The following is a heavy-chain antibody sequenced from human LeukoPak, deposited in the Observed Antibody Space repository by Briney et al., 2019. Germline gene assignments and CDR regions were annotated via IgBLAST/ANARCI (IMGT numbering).Heavy chain of an antibody. CDR3: ARDLTVRGVIKYFDY. Sequence: GGSLRLPCAASGFTFSSYAMTWVRQAPGKGLEWVAATSGRGVNSYYADSVRGRFTISRDNSQNTLYLQMNSLRAEDTAVYYCARDLTVRGVIKYFDYWGQGTLVTVSS. V-gene: IGHV3-23*01. D-gene: IGHD3-10*01. J-gene: IGHJ4*02. CDR2: TSGRGVNS. CDR1: GFTFSSYA.